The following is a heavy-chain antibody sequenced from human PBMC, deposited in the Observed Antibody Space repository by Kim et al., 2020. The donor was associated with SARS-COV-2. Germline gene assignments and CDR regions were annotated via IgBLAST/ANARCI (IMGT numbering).Heavy chain of an antibody. CDR3: ARDFRNWNGDYYYGMDV. D-gene: IGHD1-20*01. CDR1: GFTFSSYA. J-gene: IGHJ6*02. CDR2: ISYDGSNK. V-gene: IGHV3-30*04. Sequence: GGSLRLSCAASGFTFSSYAMHWVRQAPGKGLEWVAVISYDGSNKYYADSVKGRFTISRDNSKNTLYLQMNSLRAEDTAVYYCARDFRNWNGDYYYGMDVWGQGTTVTVSS.